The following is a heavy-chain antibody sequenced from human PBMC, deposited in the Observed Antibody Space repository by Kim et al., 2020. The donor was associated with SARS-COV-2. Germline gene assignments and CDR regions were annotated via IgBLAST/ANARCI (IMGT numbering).Heavy chain of an antibody. Sequence: SETLSLTCTVSGGSISSYYWSWIRQPPGKGLEWIGYIYYSGSTNYNPSLKSRVTISVDTSKNQFSLKLSSVTAADTAVYYCSRVTMVRGGNYYYGMDVWGQVTTVTVSS. CDR2: IYYSGST. J-gene: IGHJ6*02. D-gene: IGHD3-10*01. CDR1: GGSISSYY. CDR3: SRVTMVRGGNYYYGMDV. V-gene: IGHV4-59*13.